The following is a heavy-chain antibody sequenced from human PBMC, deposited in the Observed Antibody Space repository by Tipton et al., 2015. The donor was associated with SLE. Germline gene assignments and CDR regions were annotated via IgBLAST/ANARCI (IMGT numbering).Heavy chain of an antibody. CDR1: GLTSSRSG. V-gene: IGHV3-33*06. Sequence: SLRLSCAASGLTSSRSGMLWVRQAPGKGLEGVAMIWADGSSEYCADSVKGRFTISKDNSRNTLYLQMNSLRAEDTAVYYCAKDKGVTALDFWGQGTLVTVSS. J-gene: IGHJ4*02. D-gene: IGHD2-21*02. CDR2: IWADGSSE. CDR3: AKDKGVTALDF.